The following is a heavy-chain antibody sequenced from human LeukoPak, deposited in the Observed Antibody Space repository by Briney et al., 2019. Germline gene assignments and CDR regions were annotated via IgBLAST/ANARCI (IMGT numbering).Heavy chain of an antibody. V-gene: IGHV3-30-3*01. CDR3: SRDFFAGTTNFDC. D-gene: IGHD1-7*01. Sequence: GGSLRLSCAASGFTFSSYAMHWVRQAPGKGLEWVAFISHDGSNKYYSDSVKGRFTISRDNSKNTLYLQMNSLRAEDTAVYYCSRDFFAGTTNFDCWGQGTLVTVSS. CDR2: ISHDGSNK. J-gene: IGHJ4*02. CDR1: GFTFSSYA.